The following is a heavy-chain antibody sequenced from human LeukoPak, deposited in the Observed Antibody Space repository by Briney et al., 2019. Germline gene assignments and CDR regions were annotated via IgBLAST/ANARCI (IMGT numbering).Heavy chain of an antibody. J-gene: IGHJ5*02. CDR2: IYYSGST. V-gene: IGHV4-39*01. D-gene: IGHD5-24*01. CDR1: GGSISSSSYY. Sequence: SETLSLTCTVSGGSISSSSYYWGWIRQPPGKGLEWIGSIYYSGSTYYNPSLKSRVTISVDTSKNQFSLKLSSVTAADTAVYYCARTGQRWLQSGWFDPWGQGTLVTVS. CDR3: ARTGQRWLQSGWFDP.